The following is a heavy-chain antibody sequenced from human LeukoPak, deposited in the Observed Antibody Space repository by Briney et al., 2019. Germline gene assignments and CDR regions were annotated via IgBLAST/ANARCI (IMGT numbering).Heavy chain of an antibody. D-gene: IGHD3-3*01. Sequence: TSETLSLTCIVSGGSISSSSYYWGWIRQPPGKGLEWIGSIYYSGGTYYNPSLKSRVTISVDTSKNQFSLKLSSVTAADTAVYYCARGSVLRHFNYWGQGTLVTVSS. CDR3: ARGSVLRHFNY. CDR2: IYYSGGT. V-gene: IGHV4-39*01. J-gene: IGHJ4*02. CDR1: GGSISSSSYY.